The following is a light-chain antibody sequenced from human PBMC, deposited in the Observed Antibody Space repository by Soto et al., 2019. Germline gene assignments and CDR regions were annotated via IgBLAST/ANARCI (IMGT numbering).Light chain of an antibody. CDR3: SSYTTSSTVV. CDR1: SSDVGGYNS. CDR2: EVS. V-gene: IGLV2-14*01. Sequence: QSALTQPASVSGSPGQSITISFTGTSSDVGGYNSVSWFQQYPGKAPKLMIYEVSNRPSGISNRFSGSKSGNTASLTISGLQTEDEADYYCSSYTTSSTVVFGGGTQLTVL. J-gene: IGLJ2*01.